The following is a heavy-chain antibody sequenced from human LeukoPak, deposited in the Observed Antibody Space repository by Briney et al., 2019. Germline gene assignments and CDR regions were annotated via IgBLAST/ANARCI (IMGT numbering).Heavy chain of an antibody. V-gene: IGHV4-34*01. CDR3: ARAYCSSTSCRNWFDP. J-gene: IGHJ5*02. CDR1: GGSFSGYY. CDR2: INHSGST. Sequence: SETLSLTCALYGGSFSGYYWSWIRQPPGKGRGWIGEINHSGSTNYNPSLKSRVTISVDTSKNHFSLKLSSVTAAATAVYYCARAYCSSTSCRNWFDPWGQGTLVTVSS. D-gene: IGHD2-2*01.